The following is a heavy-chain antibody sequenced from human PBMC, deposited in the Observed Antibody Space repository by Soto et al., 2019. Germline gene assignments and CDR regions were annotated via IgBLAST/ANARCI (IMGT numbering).Heavy chain of an antibody. J-gene: IGHJ5*02. V-gene: IGHV4-34*01. CDR1: GGSFSGYY. CDR2: INHSGST. CDR3: VRCIVVVPAATLQGWFDP. Sequence: QVQLQQWGAGLLKPSETLSLTCAVYGGSFSGYYWSWIRQPPGKGLEWIGEINHSGSTNYNPSLKSQVTISVDTCKNQFSLKLSSVTAADTAVYYSVRCIVVVPAATLQGWFDPWGQGTLVTVSS. D-gene: IGHD2-2*01.